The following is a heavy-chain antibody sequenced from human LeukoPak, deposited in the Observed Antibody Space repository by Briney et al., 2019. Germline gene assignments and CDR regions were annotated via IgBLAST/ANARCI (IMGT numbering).Heavy chain of an antibody. D-gene: IGHD2-2*01. J-gene: IGHJ4*02. Sequence: GGSLRLSCAASGFTVSSNYMSWVRQAPGKGLEWVSVIYSGGSTYYADSVKGRFTISRDNSKNTLYLQMNSLRAEDTAVYYCAKVGVTKYFDYWGQGTLVTVSS. CDR1: GFTVSSNY. CDR2: IYSGGST. CDR3: AKVGVTKYFDY. V-gene: IGHV3-53*01.